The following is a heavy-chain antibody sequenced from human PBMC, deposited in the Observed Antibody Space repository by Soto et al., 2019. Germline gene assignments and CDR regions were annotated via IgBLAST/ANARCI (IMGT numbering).Heavy chain of an antibody. D-gene: IGHD2-15*01. Sequence: QVQLQESGPGLVKPSQTLSLTCTVSGGSISSGDYYWSWIRQPPGKGLEWIGYIYYSGSTYYNPSIKSRVTISVDTSKNQFSLKLSSVTAADTAVYYCARSPQDCSGGRCYLYFHHWGQGTLVTVSS. CDR3: ARSPQDCSGGRCYLYFHH. J-gene: IGHJ1*01. CDR2: IYYSGST. CDR1: GGSISSGDYY. V-gene: IGHV4-30-4*01.